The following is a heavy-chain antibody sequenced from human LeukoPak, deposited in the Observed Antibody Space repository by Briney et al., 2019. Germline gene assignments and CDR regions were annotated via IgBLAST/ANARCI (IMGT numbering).Heavy chain of an antibody. D-gene: IGHD3-16*01. CDR2: INHSGSS. V-gene: IGHV4-34*01. Sequence: SETLSLTCAVYGGSFSGYYWSWIRQPPGKGLEWIGEINHSGSSNYNPSLKSRVTISVDTSKNQFSLKLSSVTAADTAVYYCARINYDYVWGSYPLYYFDYWGQGTLVTVSS. J-gene: IGHJ4*02. CDR1: GGSFSGYY. CDR3: ARINYDYVWGSYPLYYFDY.